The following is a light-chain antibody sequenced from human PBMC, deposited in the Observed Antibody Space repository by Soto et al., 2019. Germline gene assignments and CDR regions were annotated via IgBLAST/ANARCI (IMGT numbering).Light chain of an antibody. CDR3: SSYAGSNNLV. Sequence: QSALTQPRSVSGSPGQSLTISCTGASSDVGGYNYVSWYQQHPGKAPKLMIYEVSKRPSGVPDRFSGSKSGNTASLTVSGLQAEDEADYYCSSYAGSNNLVFGGGTKVTVL. J-gene: IGLJ2*01. CDR1: SSDVGGYNY. V-gene: IGLV2-8*01. CDR2: EVS.